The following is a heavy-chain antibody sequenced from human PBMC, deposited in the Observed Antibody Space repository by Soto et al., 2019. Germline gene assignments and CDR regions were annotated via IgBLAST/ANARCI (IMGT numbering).Heavy chain of an antibody. CDR2: ISGSGGST. CDR1: GFTFSSYA. Sequence: EVQLLESGGGLVQPGGSLRLSCAASGFTFSSYAMSWVRQAPGKGLEWVSAISGSGGSTYYADSVKGRFTISRDNSKNTLYLQMNSLRAEDTAVYYCAQTHTRPNWFDPWGQGTLVTVSS. CDR3: AQTHTRPNWFDP. J-gene: IGHJ5*02. V-gene: IGHV3-23*01. D-gene: IGHD3-3*01.